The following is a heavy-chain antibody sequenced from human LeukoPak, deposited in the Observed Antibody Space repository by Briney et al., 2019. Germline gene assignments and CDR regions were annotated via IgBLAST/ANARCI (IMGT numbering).Heavy chain of an antibody. Sequence: PGGSLRLSCAASGFTVSSNYMSWVRQAPGKGLEWVSAISGSGGSTYYADSVKGRFTISRDNSKNTLYPQMNSLRAEDTAVYYCVKENWLASWGQGTLVTVSS. CDR2: ISGSGGST. J-gene: IGHJ5*01. V-gene: IGHV3-23*01. CDR1: GFTVSSNY. CDR3: VKENWLAS.